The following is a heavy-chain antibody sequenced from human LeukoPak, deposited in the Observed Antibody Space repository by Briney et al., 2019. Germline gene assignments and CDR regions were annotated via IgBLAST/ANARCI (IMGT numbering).Heavy chain of an antibody. D-gene: IGHD2-15*01. V-gene: IGHV4-39*01. CDR3: ASLIDCSGGSCYVFDY. J-gene: IGHJ4*02. Sequence: PSETLSLTCTVSGGSISSSSYYWGGIRQPPGKGLEWIGSIYYSGSTYYNPSLKSRVTISVDTSKNQFSLKLSSVTAADTAVYYCASLIDCSGGSCYVFDYWGQGTLVTVSS. CDR1: GGSISSSSYY. CDR2: IYYSGST.